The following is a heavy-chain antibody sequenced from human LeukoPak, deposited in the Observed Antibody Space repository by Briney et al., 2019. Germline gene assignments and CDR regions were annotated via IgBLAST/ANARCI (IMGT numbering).Heavy chain of an antibody. Sequence: SETLSLTCTVSGGSISSYYWSWIRQPPGKGLEWIAYIYYSGSTDYNPSLKSRVTISLDTSKNQFSLKLSSVTAADTAVYYCARAAAGRNWFDPWGQGTLVTVSS. CDR2: IYYSGST. J-gene: IGHJ5*02. V-gene: IGHV4-59*08. CDR1: GGSISSYY. CDR3: ARAAAGRNWFDP. D-gene: IGHD6-13*01.